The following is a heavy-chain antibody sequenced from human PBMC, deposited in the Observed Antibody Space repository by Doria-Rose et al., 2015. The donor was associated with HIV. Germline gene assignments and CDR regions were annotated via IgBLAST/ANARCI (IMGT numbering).Heavy chain of an antibody. CDR1: GGSFSGYY. Sequence: GGSFSGYYWSWIRQSPGRGLEWIGEISHSGSSTYDPSLKSRVTISVDTSKNQFSLKLNSVTAADTAIYYCARGVGGTGAYDFWCQGTLVTVST. V-gene: IGHV4-34*01. D-gene: IGHD1-26*01. CDR2: ISHSGSS. CDR3: ARGVGGTGAYDF. J-gene: IGHJ4*02.